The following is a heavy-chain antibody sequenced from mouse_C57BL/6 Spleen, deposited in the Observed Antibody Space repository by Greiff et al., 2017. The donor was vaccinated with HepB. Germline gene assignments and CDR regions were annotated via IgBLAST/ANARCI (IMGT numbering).Heavy chain of an antibody. J-gene: IGHJ2*01. Sequence: QVQLQQSDAELVKPGASVKISCKVSGYTFTDHTIHWMKQRPEQGLEWIGYIYPRDGSTKYNEKFKGKATLTADKSSSTAYMQLNSLTSEDSAVYFCAREEDYGSSYKRGFAYWGQGTTLTVSS. CDR2: IYPRDGST. D-gene: IGHD1-1*01. V-gene: IGHV1-78*01. CDR1: GYTFTDHT. CDR3: AREEDYGSSYKRGFAY.